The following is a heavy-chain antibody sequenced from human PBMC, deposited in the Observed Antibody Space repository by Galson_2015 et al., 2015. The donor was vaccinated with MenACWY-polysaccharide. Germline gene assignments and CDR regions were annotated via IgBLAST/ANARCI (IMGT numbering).Heavy chain of an antibody. D-gene: IGHD2-2*01. Sequence: SLRLSCAASGFTFSSYSMNWVRQAPGKWLEWVSSISSSSSYIYYADSVKGRFTISRDNAKNSLYLQMNSLRAEDTAVYYCARVVVPAARDYYYYYMDVWGKGTTVTVSS. CDR2: ISSSSSYI. CDR3: ARVVVPAARDYYYYYMDV. CDR1: GFTFSSYS. V-gene: IGHV3-21*01. J-gene: IGHJ6*03.